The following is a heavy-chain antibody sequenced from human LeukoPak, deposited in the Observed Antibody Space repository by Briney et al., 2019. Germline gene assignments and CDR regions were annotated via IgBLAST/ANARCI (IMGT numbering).Heavy chain of an antibody. CDR1: GYTFTCYD. CDR3: ASIRFGEFSRFDP. Sequence: ASVKVSCKASGYTFTCYDINWVRQATGQGLEWMAWMNPNSGNTGYAQKFQGRVTMTRDTSISTAYMELSRLRSDDTAVYYCASIRFGEFSRFDPWGQGTLVTVSS. V-gene: IGHV1-8*01. CDR2: MNPNSGNT. J-gene: IGHJ5*02. D-gene: IGHD3-10*01.